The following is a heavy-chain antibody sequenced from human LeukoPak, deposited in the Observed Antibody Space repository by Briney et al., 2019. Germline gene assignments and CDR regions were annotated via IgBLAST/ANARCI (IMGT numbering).Heavy chain of an antibody. CDR3: ARNGDYRAFDF. CDR1: GGSISSSSYY. D-gene: IGHD4-17*01. CDR2: IYYSGST. V-gene: IGHV4-39*01. Sequence: KPSETLSLTCTVSGGSISSSSYYWGWIRQPRGKGLEWIGSIYYSGSTYYNPSVKSRITISVDTSKNQFSLKLSSVTAADTAVYYCARNGDYRAFDFWGQGTMVTVSS. J-gene: IGHJ3*01.